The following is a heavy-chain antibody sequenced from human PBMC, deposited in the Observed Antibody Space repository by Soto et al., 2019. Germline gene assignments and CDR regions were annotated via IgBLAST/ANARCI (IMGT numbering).Heavy chain of an antibody. V-gene: IGHV1-8*01. Sequence: ASVKVSCKASGYTFTSYDINWVRQATGQGLEWMGWMNPNSGNTGYAQKFQGRVTMTRNTSISTAYMELSSLRSEDTAVYYCARAFSSGWYGEGAFDIWGQGTMVTVSS. CDR1: GYTFTSYD. J-gene: IGHJ3*02. CDR2: MNPNSGNT. D-gene: IGHD6-19*01. CDR3: ARAFSSGWYGEGAFDI.